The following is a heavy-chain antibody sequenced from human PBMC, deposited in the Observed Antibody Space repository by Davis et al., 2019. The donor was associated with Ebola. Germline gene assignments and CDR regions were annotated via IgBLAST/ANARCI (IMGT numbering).Heavy chain of an antibody. V-gene: IGHV4-34*01. J-gene: IGHJ4*02. CDR2: INHSGST. CDR3: ASVCLSSTSCYPFFDY. CDR1: GGSFSGYY. D-gene: IGHD2-2*01. Sequence: MPSETLSLTCAVSGGSFSGYYWSWLRQLPGKGLEWIGEINHSGSTNYNPSLKIRVTISVDTSKNQFSLKLSSVTAADTAVYYCASVCLSSTSCYPFFDYWGQGTLVTVSS.